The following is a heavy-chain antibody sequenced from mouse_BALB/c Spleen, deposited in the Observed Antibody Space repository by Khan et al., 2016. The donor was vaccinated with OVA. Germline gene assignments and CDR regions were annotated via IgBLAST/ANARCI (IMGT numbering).Heavy chain of an antibody. V-gene: IGHV2-6-5*01. CDR2: IWSGGST. J-gene: IGHJ4*01. Sequence: VQLQESGPGLVAPSQSLSLTCTVSGFSLTDYGVRWIRQPPGKGLEWLAAIWSGGSTYYNSALKSRLSISKDTSKSQVFLKMNSLQTDDTAMYYCAKEVWSYYDGMDYWGQGTSVTVSS. CDR1: GFSLTDYG. CDR3: AKEVWSYYDGMDY. D-gene: IGHD2-10*02.